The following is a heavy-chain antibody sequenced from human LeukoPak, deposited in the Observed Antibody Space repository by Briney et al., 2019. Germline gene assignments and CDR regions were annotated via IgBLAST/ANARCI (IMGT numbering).Heavy chain of an antibody. D-gene: IGHD3-16*01. CDR2: ISGSGGST. Sequence: GGSLRLSCAASGFTFSSYAMSWVRQAPGKGLEWVSAISGSGGSTYYADSVKGRFTISRDNAKNSLYLQMNSLRAEDTALYYCARDLPQFGNYMDVWGKGSTVTVSS. V-gene: IGHV3-23*01. J-gene: IGHJ6*03. CDR3: ARDLPQFGNYMDV. CDR1: GFTFSSYA.